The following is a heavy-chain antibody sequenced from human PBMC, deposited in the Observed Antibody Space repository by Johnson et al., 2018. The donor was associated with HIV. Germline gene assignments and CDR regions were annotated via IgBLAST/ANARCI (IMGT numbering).Heavy chain of an antibody. CDR3: ARGLGDSRVVDAYDI. D-gene: IGHD4-17*01. J-gene: IGHJ3*02. V-gene: IGHV3-23*01. CDR2: ISGSGGST. Sequence: EVQLMESGGGVVQPGRSLRLSCAASGITFSTYAMSWVRQAPGKGLEWVSGISGSGGSTYYADSVKGRCTFSRDNSKNTLYLQMNSLSFEDTAVYYCARGLGDSRVVDAYDIWGQGTMVTVSS. CDR1: GITFSTYA.